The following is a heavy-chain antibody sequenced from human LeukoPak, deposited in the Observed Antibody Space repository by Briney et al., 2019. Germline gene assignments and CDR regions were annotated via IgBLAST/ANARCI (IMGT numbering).Heavy chain of an antibody. CDR2: ISGSGGST. Sequence: GGSLRLSCAASGFTFSDNYMGWIRQAPGKGLEWVSAISGSGGSTYYADSVKGRFTISRDNSKNTLYLQMNSLRAEDTAVYYCAKDYVAKALMVRGVIMLHWGQGTLVTVSS. D-gene: IGHD3-10*01. CDR3: AKDYVAKALMVRGVIMLH. J-gene: IGHJ4*02. CDR1: GFTFSDNY. V-gene: IGHV3-23*01.